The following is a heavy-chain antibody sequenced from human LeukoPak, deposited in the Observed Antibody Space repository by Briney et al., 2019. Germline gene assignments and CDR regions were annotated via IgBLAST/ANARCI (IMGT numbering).Heavy chain of an antibody. CDR2: ISAYNGNT. Sequence: ASVKVSCKASGYTFTSYGISWVRQAPGQGLEWMGWISAYNGNTNYAQKLQGRVTMTTDTSTSTAYMELRSLRSDDTAVYYCARVGLNDFWSGYYPRSYFDYWGQGTLVTVSS. J-gene: IGHJ4*02. CDR1: GYTFTSYG. D-gene: IGHD3-3*01. V-gene: IGHV1-18*01. CDR3: ARVGLNDFWSGYYPRSYFDY.